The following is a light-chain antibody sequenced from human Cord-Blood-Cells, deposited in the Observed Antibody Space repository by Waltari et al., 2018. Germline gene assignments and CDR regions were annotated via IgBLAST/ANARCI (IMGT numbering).Light chain of an antibody. CDR1: QSVSSY. Sequence: EIVLTQSPATLSLSPGGRATLSCRASQSVSSYLAWYQQKPGQAPRLLIYDASNRATGIPARFSGSGSGTDFTLTISSLEPEDVAVYYCQQRSNWLTVGGGTKVEIK. CDR3: QQRSNWLT. J-gene: IGKJ4*01. V-gene: IGKV3-11*01. CDR2: DAS.